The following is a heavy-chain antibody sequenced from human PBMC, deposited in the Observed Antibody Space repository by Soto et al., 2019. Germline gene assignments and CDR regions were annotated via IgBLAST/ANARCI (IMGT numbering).Heavy chain of an antibody. J-gene: IGHJ3*02. V-gene: IGHV4-59*08. CDR2: IYYSGST. Sequence: TSETLSLTCTVSGGSISSYYWSWIRQPPGKGLEWIGYIYYSGSTNYNPSLKSRVTISVDTSKNQFSLKLSSVTAADTAVYYCARHLIAAADAFDIWGQGTMVTVSS. CDR1: GGSISSYY. CDR3: ARHLIAAADAFDI. D-gene: IGHD6-13*01.